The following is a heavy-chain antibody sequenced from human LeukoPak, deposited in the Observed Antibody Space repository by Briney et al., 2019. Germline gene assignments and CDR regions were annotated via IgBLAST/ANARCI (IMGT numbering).Heavy chain of an antibody. CDR2: IRSKAYGGTT. CDR3: TRDLGAGIGDY. D-gene: IGHD6-13*01. Sequence: GGPLRLSCTASGFTFGDYAMSWVRQAPGKGLEWVGFIRSKAYGGTTEYAASVKGRFTISRDDSKSIAYLQMNSLKTEDTAVYYCTRDLGAGIGDYWGQGTLVTVSS. V-gene: IGHV3-49*04. J-gene: IGHJ4*02. CDR1: GFTFGDYA.